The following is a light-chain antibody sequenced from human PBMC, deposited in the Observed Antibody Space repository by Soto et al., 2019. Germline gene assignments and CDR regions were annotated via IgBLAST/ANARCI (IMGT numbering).Light chain of an antibody. CDR1: QSLSSDY. CDR3: HQYDTSPRT. V-gene: IGKV3-20*01. Sequence: EIVLTQSPGTLSLSPGERATLSCRASQSLSSDYLAWYQQKPGQAPTILIYAASSRATGIPDRFSGSGSGTDFSLTISRLEPEDFAVYYCHQYDTSPRTFGQGTKVEI. CDR2: AAS. J-gene: IGKJ1*01.